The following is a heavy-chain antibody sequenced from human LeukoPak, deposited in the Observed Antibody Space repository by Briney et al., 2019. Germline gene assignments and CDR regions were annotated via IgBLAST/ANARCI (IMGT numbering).Heavy chain of an antibody. CDR3: AGGPPRVTSNYYGMDV. Sequence: GRSLRLSCAASGFTFSSYGMHWVRQAPGKGLEWVAVISYDGSNKYYADSVKGRFTIPRDNSKNTLYLQMNSLRAEDTAVYYCAGGPPRVTSNYYGMDVWGQGTTVTVSS. D-gene: IGHD4-17*01. CDR2: ISYDGSNK. J-gene: IGHJ6*02. CDR1: GFTFSSYG. V-gene: IGHV3-30*03.